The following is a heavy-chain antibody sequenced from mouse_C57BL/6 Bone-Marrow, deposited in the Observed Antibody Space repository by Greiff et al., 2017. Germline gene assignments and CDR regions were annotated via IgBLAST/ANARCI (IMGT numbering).Heavy chain of an antibody. J-gene: IGHJ1*03. CDR2: IYPGSGST. CDR1: GYTFTSYW. D-gene: IGHD1-1*01. Sequence: VQLQQPGAELVKPGASVKMSCKASGYTFTSYWITWVKQRPGQGLEWIGDIYPGSGSTNYNEKFKSKATLTVDTSSSTAYMQLSSLTSEDSAVYFCARSRGSYYYGSGWYFDVWGTGTTVTVSS. CDR3: ARSRGSYYYGSGWYFDV. V-gene: IGHV1-55*01.